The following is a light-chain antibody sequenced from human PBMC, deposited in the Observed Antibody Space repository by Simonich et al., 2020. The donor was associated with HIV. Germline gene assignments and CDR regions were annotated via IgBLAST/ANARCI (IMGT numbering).Light chain of an antibody. CDR2: VNSDGSH. V-gene: IGLV4-69*01. CDR3: QTWGTGILV. J-gene: IGLJ3*02. Sequence: QLVLTQSPSASASLGASVKLTCTLSSGHSSYAIAWHQQQPEKGPRYLMKVNSDGSHSKGDGIPDSFSGSSSGAERYLPISSLQSEDETDYYCQTWGTGILVFGGGTKLTVL. CDR1: SGHSSYA.